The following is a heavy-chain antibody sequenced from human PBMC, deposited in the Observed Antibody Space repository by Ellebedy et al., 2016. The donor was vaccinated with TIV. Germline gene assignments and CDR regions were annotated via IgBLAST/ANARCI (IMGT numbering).Heavy chain of an antibody. D-gene: IGHD7-27*01. CDR2: IDPKYGGT. Sequence: AASVKVSCKASGYVFTDSYIYWVRQAPGQGLEWMGWIDPKYGGTMYTQKFQGRVTMTRDTSLSTVYMELTSLKSDDTAMFYCARDLGSEFDSWGQGTLVTVSS. J-gene: IGHJ5*01. CDR3: ARDLGSEFDS. V-gene: IGHV1-2*02. CDR1: GYVFTDSY.